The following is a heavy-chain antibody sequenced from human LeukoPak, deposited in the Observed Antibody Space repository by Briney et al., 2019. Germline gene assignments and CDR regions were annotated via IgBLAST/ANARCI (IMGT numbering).Heavy chain of an antibody. CDR2: ISADGCST. CDR3: ARNSGSYGFDY. D-gene: IGHD1-26*01. Sequence: PGGSLRLSCAASGFTFSSYWMHWVRQAPGKGLVWVSRISADGCSTSYVDSVKGRFTISRDNAKNTLYLQMNSLRAEDTAVYYCARNSGSYGFDYWGQGTLVTVSS. CDR1: GFTFSSYW. V-gene: IGHV3-74*01. J-gene: IGHJ4*02.